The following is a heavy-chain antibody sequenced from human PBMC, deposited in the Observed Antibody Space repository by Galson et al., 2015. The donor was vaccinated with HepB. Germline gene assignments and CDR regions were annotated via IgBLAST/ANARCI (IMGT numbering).Heavy chain of an antibody. CDR3: ATPGANNY. CDR1: GYSLTELS. J-gene: IGHJ4*02. D-gene: IGHD3-10*01. Sequence: SVTVSCKVSGYSLTELSLHWVRQTPGQGLEWMGGFDPDSGERIYAQKFQGRVTMTEDTSRDTAYLDLSSLRSEDTAVYYCATPGANNYWGQGTLVTVSS. CDR2: FDPDSGER. V-gene: IGHV1-24*01.